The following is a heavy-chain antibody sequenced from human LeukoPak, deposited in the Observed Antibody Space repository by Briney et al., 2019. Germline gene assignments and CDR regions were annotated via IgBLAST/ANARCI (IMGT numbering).Heavy chain of an antibody. CDR2: INHSGST. Sequence: PSETPSLTCAVYGGSFSGYYWSWIRQPPGKGLDWIGEINHSGSTNYNPSLKSRVTISVDTSKNQFSLKLSSVTAADTAVYYCASTQLRGVMNYTLFDYWGQGTLVTVSS. D-gene: IGHD3-3*01. J-gene: IGHJ4*02. CDR1: GGSFSGYY. V-gene: IGHV4-34*01. CDR3: ASTQLRGVMNYTLFDY.